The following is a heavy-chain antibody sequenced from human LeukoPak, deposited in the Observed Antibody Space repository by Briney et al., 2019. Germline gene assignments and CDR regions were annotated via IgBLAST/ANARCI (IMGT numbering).Heavy chain of an antibody. V-gene: IGHV4-39*01. CDR1: GGSISSSGYY. CDR3: ARGRATAGRDAFDI. D-gene: IGHD5-12*01. CDR2: IYYTGST. J-gene: IGHJ3*02. Sequence: PSETLSLTCIVSGGSISSSGYYWGWIRQPPEKGLEWIGSIYYTGSTYYNPSLKSRVTISVDTSKKQFSLKLSSVTAADTAVYYCARGRATAGRDAFDIWGQGTMVTVSS.